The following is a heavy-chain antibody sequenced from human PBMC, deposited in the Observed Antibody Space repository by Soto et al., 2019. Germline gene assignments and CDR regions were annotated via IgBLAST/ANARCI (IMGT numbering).Heavy chain of an antibody. D-gene: IGHD3-22*01. CDR3: ARSNDYDSSGYPPDAFEI. CDR2: IYYNGTT. J-gene: IGHJ3*02. V-gene: IGHV4-59*12. Sequence: PSETLSLTCSVSGDSISNYYWSWIRQPPGKRLEWIGYIYYNGTTDYNPSLKSRVTISVDKSKNQFSLKLSSVTAADTAVYYCARSNDYDSSGYPPDAFEIWGQRTMVTVSS. CDR1: GDSISNYY.